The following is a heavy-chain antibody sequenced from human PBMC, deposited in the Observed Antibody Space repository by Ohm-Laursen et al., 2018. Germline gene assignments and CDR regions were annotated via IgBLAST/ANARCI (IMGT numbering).Heavy chain of an antibody. J-gene: IGHJ4*02. D-gene: IGHD6-19*01. Sequence: SLRLSCTASAFSLTASNMNWVRQAPGTGLEWVSYISDTGSHIYYAGSVRGRFTISRDNAKNSLFLQLNALRAEDTAVYYCAAGSGWLIDYWGQGTLVTGSS. CDR2: ISDTGSHI. CDR1: AFSLTASN. CDR3: AAGSGWLIDY. V-gene: IGHV3-21*01.